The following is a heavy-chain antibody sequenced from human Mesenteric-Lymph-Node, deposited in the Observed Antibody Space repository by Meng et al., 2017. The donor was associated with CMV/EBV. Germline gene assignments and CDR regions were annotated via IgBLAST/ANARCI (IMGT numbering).Heavy chain of an antibody. Sequence: SETLSLTCAISGDSVSSNSAAWNWIRQSPSRGLEWLGRTYYRSKWYNDYAVSVNSRITINPDTSKNQFSLQLNSVTPEDTAVYYCARVGIWFGESNRPFDYWGQGTLVTVSS. J-gene: IGHJ4*02. CDR2: TYYRSKWYN. D-gene: IGHD3-10*01. CDR3: ARVGIWFGESNRPFDY. V-gene: IGHV6-1*01. CDR1: GDSVSSNSAA.